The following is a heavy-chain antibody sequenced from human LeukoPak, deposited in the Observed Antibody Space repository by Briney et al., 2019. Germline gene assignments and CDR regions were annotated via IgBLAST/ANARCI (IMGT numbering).Heavy chain of an antibody. V-gene: IGHV3-53*01. J-gene: IGHJ6*02. CDR3: ARAPEKSGMDV. Sequence: GGSLRLSCAASGFTVSSNYMSWVRQAPGKGLEWVSVIYSGGSTYYADSVKGRFTISRDNSKNTLYLQMNSLRAEDTAVYYCARAPEKSGMDVWGQGTTVTVSS. CDR1: GFTVSSNY. CDR2: IYSGGST.